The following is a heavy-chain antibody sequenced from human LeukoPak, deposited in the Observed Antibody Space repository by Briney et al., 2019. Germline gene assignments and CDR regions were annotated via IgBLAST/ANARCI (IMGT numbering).Heavy chain of an antibody. D-gene: IGHD3-10*01. J-gene: IGHJ4*02. CDR1: GFTFSSYG. Sequence: PGGSLRLSCAASGFTFSSYGMHWVRQAPGKGLEWVAVISYDGSNKYYADSVKGRFTISRDNSKNTLYLQMNSLRAEDTAVYYCAKEALSGSGSYSFDYWGQGTLVTASS. V-gene: IGHV3-30*18. CDR3: AKEALSGSGSYSFDY. CDR2: ISYDGSNK.